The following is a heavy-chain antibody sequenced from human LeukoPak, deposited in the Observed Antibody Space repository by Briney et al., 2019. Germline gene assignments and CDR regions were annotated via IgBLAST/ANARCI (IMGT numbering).Heavy chain of an antibody. Sequence: SETLSLTCAVSGGSISSGGYSRSWIRPPPGKGLEWMVYIYHSGSTYYNPSLKSRVTISVDRSKNQFSLKLSSVTAADTAVYYCARAPRTYYYGMDVWGQGTTVTVSS. D-gene: IGHD3/OR15-3a*01. CDR2: IYHSGST. J-gene: IGHJ6*02. CDR3: ARAPRTYYYGMDV. V-gene: IGHV4-30-2*01. CDR1: GGSISSGGYS.